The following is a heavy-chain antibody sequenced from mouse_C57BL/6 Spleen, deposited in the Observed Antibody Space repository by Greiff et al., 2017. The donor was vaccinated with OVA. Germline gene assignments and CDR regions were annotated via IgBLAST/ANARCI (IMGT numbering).Heavy chain of an antibody. CDR2: ISSKSNNYAS. CDR3: VRPDYYGSRAYFFAY. D-gene: IGHD1-1*01. Sequence: EVHLVESGGGLVQPKGSLKLSCAASGFSFNTYAMNWVRQAPGKGLEWVARISSKSNNYASYYADSVKDRFTISSTDAESMLYLQMNNLKTEDAAMYYCVRPDYYGSRAYFFAYWGQGTLVTVSA. J-gene: IGHJ3*01. CDR1: GFSFNTYA. V-gene: IGHV10-1*01.